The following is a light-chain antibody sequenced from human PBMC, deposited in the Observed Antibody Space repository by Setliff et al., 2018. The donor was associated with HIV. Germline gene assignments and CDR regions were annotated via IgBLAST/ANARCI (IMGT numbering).Light chain of an antibody. CDR2: GVS. Sequence: EIVLTQSPGTLSLSPGERATLSCRASQSFGSSYLAWYQQKPGQSPRLLIYGVSSRATGIPDRFSGSGSGTDFTLTITRLEPEDFAVYYCQQYGSSPLTFGGGTKV. CDR3: QQYGSSPLT. J-gene: IGKJ4*01. CDR1: QSFGSSY. V-gene: IGKV3-20*01.